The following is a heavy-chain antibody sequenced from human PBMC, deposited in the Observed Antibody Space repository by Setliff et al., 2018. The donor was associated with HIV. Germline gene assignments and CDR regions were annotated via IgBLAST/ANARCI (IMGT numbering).Heavy chain of an antibody. D-gene: IGHD3-10*01. Sequence: ETLSLTCTVSGDSISNYYWTWIRQPPGKGLEWIGYIYYSGTTNYNPSLKSRVTISVDTSKNQISLKLNSVTAADTAVYYCARQTTSFGELPDYWGQGSLVTVSS. CDR2: IYYSGTT. V-gene: IGHV4-59*08. CDR3: ARQTTSFGELPDY. CDR1: GDSISNYY. J-gene: IGHJ4*02.